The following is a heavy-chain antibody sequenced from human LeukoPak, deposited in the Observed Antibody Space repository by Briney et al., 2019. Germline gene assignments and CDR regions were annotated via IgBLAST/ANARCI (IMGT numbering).Heavy chain of an antibody. J-gene: IGHJ6*02. D-gene: IGHD1-26*01. Sequence: SVKVSCKASGGTFSSYAISWVRQAPGQGLEWMGGIIPIFGTANYAQKFQGRVTITADESTSTAYMELSSLRSEDTAVYYCARDSTSGSYFYYYYGMDVWGQGTTVTVSS. CDR2: IIPIFGTA. V-gene: IGHV1-69*01. CDR3: ARDSTSGSYFYYYYGMDV. CDR1: GGTFSSYA.